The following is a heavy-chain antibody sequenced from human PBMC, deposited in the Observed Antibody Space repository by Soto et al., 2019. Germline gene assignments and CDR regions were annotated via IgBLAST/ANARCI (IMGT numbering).Heavy chain of an antibody. J-gene: IGHJ6*03. V-gene: IGHV1-2*04. CDR3: ARSFGELLYGYYYYYMDV. Sequence: QVQLVQSGAEVKKPGASVKVSCKASGYTFTGYYMHWVRQAPGQGLEWMGWNNPNSGGTNYAQKFQGWVTMTRDTSISTAYMELSRLRSDDTAVYYCARSFGELLYGYYYYYMDVWGKGTTVTVSS. CDR2: NNPNSGGT. D-gene: IGHD3-10*01. CDR1: GYTFTGYY.